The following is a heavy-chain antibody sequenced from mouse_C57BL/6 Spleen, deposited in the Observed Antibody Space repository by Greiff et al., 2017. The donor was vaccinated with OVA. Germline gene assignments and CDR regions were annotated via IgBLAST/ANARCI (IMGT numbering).Heavy chain of an antibody. CDR2: IWSGGST. V-gene: IGHV2-2*01. Sequence: QVQLQQSGPGLVQPSQSLSITCTVSGFSLTSYGVHWVRQSPGKGLEWLGVIWSGGSTDYNAAFISRLSISKDNSKSQVFFKMNSLQADDTAIYYCASPSSSGAMDYWGQGTSVTVSS. CDR3: ASPSSSGAMDY. D-gene: IGHD1-1*01. CDR1: GFSLTSYG. J-gene: IGHJ4*01.